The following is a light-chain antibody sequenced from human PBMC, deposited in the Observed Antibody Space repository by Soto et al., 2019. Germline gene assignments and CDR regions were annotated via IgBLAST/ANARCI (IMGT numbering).Light chain of an antibody. CDR2: DAS. CDR1: QSISSY. Sequence: LLTQSPATLSVSPGQRVTLSCRASQSISSYLAWYQQRPGQPSRLLIYDASNRATCIPARFSGSGSGTDFTLTISSLEPEDFALYFCQQRKNWPPTFGGGTKVE. V-gene: IGKV3-11*01. CDR3: QQRKNWPPT. J-gene: IGKJ4*01.